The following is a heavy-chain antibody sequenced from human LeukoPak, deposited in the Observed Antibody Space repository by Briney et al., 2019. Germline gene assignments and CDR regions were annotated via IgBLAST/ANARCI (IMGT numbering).Heavy chain of an antibody. D-gene: IGHD3-10*01. CDR3: AKYSSGTYYRGLDQ. V-gene: IGHV3-23*01. J-gene: IGHJ4*02. Sequence: GGSLRLSCGASRLTINSYAMSWVRQAPGKGLEWVSTIIGTAGNTYYADSVKGRFTISRDDSKNTVYLQMNSLRAEDTALYSCAKYSSGTYYRGLDQWGQGTLVTVSS. CDR1: RLTINSYA. CDR2: IIGTAGNT.